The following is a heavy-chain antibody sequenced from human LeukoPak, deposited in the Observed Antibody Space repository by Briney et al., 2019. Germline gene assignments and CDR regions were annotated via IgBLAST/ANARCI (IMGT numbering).Heavy chain of an antibody. V-gene: IGHV4-31*03. Sequence: PSETLSLTCTVSGGSISSGGYSWGWIRQHPGKGLEWIGYIYYSGSTYYNPSLKSRVTISVDTSKNQFSLKLSSVTAADTAVYYCARYPWYSSSQSYFQHWGQGTLVTVSS. J-gene: IGHJ1*01. CDR3: ARYPWYSSSQSYFQH. CDR2: IYYSGST. CDR1: GGSISSGGYS. D-gene: IGHD6-13*01.